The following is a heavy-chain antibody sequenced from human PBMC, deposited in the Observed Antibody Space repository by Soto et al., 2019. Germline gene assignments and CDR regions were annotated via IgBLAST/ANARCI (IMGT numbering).Heavy chain of an antibody. Sequence: LRLSCAASGFTFSSYGMHWVRQAPGKGLEWVAVISYDGSNKYYADSVKGRFTISRDNSKNTLYLQMNSLRAEDTAVYYCATEGFYGGNSGYYGMDVWGQGTTVTVSS. J-gene: IGHJ6*02. CDR3: ATEGFYGGNSGYYGMDV. CDR2: ISYDGSNK. CDR1: GFTFSSYG. V-gene: IGHV3-30*03. D-gene: IGHD4-17*01.